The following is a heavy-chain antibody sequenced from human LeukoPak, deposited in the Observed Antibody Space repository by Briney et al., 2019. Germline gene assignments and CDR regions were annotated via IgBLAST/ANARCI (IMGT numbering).Heavy chain of an antibody. CDR2: INPNSGGT. Sequence: ASVKVSCKASGYTFTGYYMHWVRRAPGQGLEWMGWINPNSGGTNYAQKFQGRVTMTRDTSISTAYMELSRLRSDDTAVYYCARVEAQRYYYDSSGIDYWGQGTLVTVSS. D-gene: IGHD3-22*01. CDR1: GYTFTGYY. J-gene: IGHJ4*02. CDR3: ARVEAQRYYYDSSGIDY. V-gene: IGHV1-2*02.